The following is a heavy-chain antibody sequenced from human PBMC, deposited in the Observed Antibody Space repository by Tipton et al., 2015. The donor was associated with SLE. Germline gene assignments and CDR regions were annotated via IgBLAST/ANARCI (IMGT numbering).Heavy chain of an antibody. V-gene: IGHV3-53*05. Sequence: GSLRLSCVASGFTVSSNYMSWVRQAPGKGLDWVSVLYSGGSTYYADSVKGRFTISRDSTKNTLYLQMNSLRVGDTAVFFCAWGCGGAIDSCGQGALVTVSS. CDR3: AWGCGGAIDS. D-gene: IGHD3-16*01. J-gene: IGHJ4*02. CDR2: LYSGGST. CDR1: GFTVSSNY.